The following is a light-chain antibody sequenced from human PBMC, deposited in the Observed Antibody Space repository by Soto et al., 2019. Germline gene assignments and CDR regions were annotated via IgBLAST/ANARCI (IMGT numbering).Light chain of an antibody. CDR1: QSVRSN. CDR2: GAS. V-gene: IGKV3D-15*01. Sequence: EIVMTPSPATLSVSPGERATLSCRASQSVRSNLAWYQQKPGQAPRLLIYGASTRATGIPATFSGSGSGTQFTLTISSLQSEDFAVYYCQQYNNWPAITFGQGTRLEIK. J-gene: IGKJ5*01. CDR3: QQYNNWPAIT.